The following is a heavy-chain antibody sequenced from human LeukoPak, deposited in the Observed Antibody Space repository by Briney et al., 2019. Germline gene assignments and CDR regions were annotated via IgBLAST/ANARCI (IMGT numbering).Heavy chain of an antibody. CDR1: GFTVSSNY. Sequence: GGSLRLSCAAPGFTVSSNYMSWVRQAPGKGLEWVSYISSSGSTIYYADSVKGRFTISRDNAKNSLYLQMNSLRAEDTAVYYCARGNWNDEEPYYYYYMDVWGKGTTVTVSS. D-gene: IGHD1-1*01. J-gene: IGHJ6*03. V-gene: IGHV3-11*04. CDR3: ARGNWNDEEPYYYYYMDV. CDR2: ISSSGSTI.